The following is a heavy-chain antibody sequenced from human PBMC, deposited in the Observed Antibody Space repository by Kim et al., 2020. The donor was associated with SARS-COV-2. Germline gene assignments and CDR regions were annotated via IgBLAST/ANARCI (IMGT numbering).Heavy chain of an antibody. Sequence: SETLSLTCTVSGGSMSTYYWSWSWQPPGQGLEWIGYGSYSGSSNYNPSLRSRGTISIDTSRNQFSLELTSGPAADTAVYSCARVIAAAGQPTCWFEPWGQGALVTVSS. CDR2: GSYSGSS. V-gene: IGHV4-59*13. D-gene: IGHD6-13*01. J-gene: IGHJ5*02. CDR1: GGSMSTYY. CDR3: ARVIAAAGQPTCWFEP.